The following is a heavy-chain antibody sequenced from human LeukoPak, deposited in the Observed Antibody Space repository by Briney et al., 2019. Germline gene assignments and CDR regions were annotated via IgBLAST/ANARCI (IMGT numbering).Heavy chain of an antibody. CDR1: GFIFDDYA. D-gene: IGHD3-10*01. Sequence: PGGSLRLSCAASGFIFDDYAMHWVRQAPGKGLECVSGISWNSGSIGYADSVKGRFTISRDNAKNSLYLQMNSLRAEDTALYYCAKDKGSGSYSYYYGMDVWGQGTTVTVSS. J-gene: IGHJ6*02. V-gene: IGHV3-9*01. CDR3: AKDKGSGSYSYYYGMDV. CDR2: ISWNSGSI.